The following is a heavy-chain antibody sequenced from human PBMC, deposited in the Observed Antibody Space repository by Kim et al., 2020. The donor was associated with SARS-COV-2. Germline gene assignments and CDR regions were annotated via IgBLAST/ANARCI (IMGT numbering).Heavy chain of an antibody. CDR3: AKLLTMIVGSDACDI. J-gene: IGHJ3*02. Sequence: DSVTGRFTIARNNSKNTLYLQMNSMRAEDTAVDYCAKLLTMIVGSDACDIWGQGELVTVSS. V-gene: IGHV3-30*02. D-gene: IGHD3-22*01.